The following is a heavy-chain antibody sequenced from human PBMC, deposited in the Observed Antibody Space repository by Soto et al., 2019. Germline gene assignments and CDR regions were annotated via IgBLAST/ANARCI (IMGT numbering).Heavy chain of an antibody. Sequence: GGSLRLSCAASGFTFSSYAMSWVRQAPGKGLEWVSAISGSGGSTYYADSVKGRFTISRDNSKNTLYLQMNSLRAEDTAVYYCAKDYTWFGELFRPFDYWGQGTLVTVSS. CDR3: AKDYTWFGELFRPFDY. CDR2: ISGSGGST. V-gene: IGHV3-23*01. J-gene: IGHJ4*02. D-gene: IGHD3-10*01. CDR1: GFTFSSYA.